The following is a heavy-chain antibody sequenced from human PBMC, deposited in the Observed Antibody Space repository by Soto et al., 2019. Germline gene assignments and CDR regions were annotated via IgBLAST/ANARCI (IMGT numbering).Heavy chain of an antibody. D-gene: IGHD5-12*01. CDR1: GGSISSGGYY. Sequence: SETLSFTCTVSGGSISSGGYYWSWIRQHPGKGLEWIGYIYYSGSTYYNPSLKSRVTISVDTSKNQFSLKLSSVTAADTAVYYCARARVGYSGYDPDYYYYMDVWGKGTTVTVSS. V-gene: IGHV4-31*03. CDR2: IYYSGST. CDR3: ARARVGYSGYDPDYYYYMDV. J-gene: IGHJ6*03.